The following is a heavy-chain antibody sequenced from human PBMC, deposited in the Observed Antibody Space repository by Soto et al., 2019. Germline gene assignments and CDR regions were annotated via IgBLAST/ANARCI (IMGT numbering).Heavy chain of an antibody. D-gene: IGHD7-27*01. J-gene: IGHJ3*02. CDR2: IIPIFGTA. CDR1: GGTFSSYA. CDR3: ARSVEGTGDLSGDAFDI. V-gene: IGHV1-69*13. Sequence: ASVKVSCKASGGTFSSYAISWVRQAPGQGLEWMGGIIPIFGTANYAQKFQGRVTITEDESTSTAYMELSSLRSEDTAVYYCARSVEGTGDLSGDAFDIWGQGTMVTVSS.